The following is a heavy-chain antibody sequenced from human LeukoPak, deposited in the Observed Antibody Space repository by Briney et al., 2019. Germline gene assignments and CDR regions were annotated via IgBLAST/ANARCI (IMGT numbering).Heavy chain of an antibody. J-gene: IGHJ5*02. CDR3: VRVGTSCSGGGCYSVNWFDP. CDR1: GYSISSGYY. CDR2: IYHSGST. D-gene: IGHD2-15*01. Sequence: KTSETLSLTCTVSGYSISSGYYWGWIRQPPGKSLELIGTIYHSGSTYYSPSLKSRVTISVDTSNNQFSLKLSSVTAADTAVYYCVRVGTSCSGGGCYSVNWFDPWGQGTLVTVSS. V-gene: IGHV4-38-2*02.